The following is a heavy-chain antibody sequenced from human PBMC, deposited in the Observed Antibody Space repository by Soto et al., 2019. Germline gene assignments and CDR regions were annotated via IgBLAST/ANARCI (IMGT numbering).Heavy chain of an antibody. J-gene: IGHJ5*02. CDR1: GYDFGSYG. Sequence: VGALRLSCAASGYDFGSYGLHWVRQTPCKGMEWVAVLGFDGGCRYYADSVKVRFNISRDNAKNSLYLQMNSLRAEDTAVYYCARGVPIFEYQLPLRHWFDPWGQGIMVPVSS. CDR2: LGFDGGCR. V-gene: IGHV3-33*01. CDR3: ARGVPIFEYQLPLRHWFDP. D-gene: IGHD2-2*01.